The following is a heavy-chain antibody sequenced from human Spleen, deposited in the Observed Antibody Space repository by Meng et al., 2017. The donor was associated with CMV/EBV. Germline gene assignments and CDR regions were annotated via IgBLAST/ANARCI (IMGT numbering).Heavy chain of an antibody. Sequence: GESLKISCAASGFTLSKYWMTWVRQAPGKGLEWVSRINSYGTTTGYADSVKGRFTISRDNAKNTLYLQMNSLRAEDTAVYYCARAGYCSSTSCYTESGYGMDVWGQGTTVTVSS. V-gene: IGHV3-74*01. D-gene: IGHD2-2*02. CDR2: INSYGTTT. CDR3: ARAGYCSSTSCYTESGYGMDV. J-gene: IGHJ6*02. CDR1: GFTLSKYW.